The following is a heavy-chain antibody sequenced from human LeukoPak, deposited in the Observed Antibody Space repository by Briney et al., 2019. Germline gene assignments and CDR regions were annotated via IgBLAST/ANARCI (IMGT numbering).Heavy chain of an antibody. CDR3: ARNRGGPSIVATIIGGFDY. D-gene: IGHD5-12*01. Sequence: PSETLSLTCTVSGYSISSGYYWGWIRQPPGKGLEWIGSIYHSGSTYYNPSLKSRVTISVDTSKNQFSLKLTSVTAADTAVYYCARNRGGPSIVATIIGGFDYWGQGTLVTVSS. CDR1: GYSISSGYY. V-gene: IGHV4-38-2*02. J-gene: IGHJ4*02. CDR2: IYHSGST.